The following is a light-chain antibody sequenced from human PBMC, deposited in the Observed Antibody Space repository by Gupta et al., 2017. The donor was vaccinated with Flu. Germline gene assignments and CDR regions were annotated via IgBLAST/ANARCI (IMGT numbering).Light chain of an antibody. V-gene: IGLV2-14*01. CDR1: SSDIGSYNS. CDR3: SSGTSSNTVV. Sequence: QSALTQPAALPGSPEHSITISCTGTSSDIGSYNSVSWYQQHPAKAPNLLIYGVTNRPPGVANRFSGSKAGDTTSLTISGLEAEDEADYYCSSGTSSNTVVFGGGTKLTVL. J-gene: IGLJ2*01. CDR2: GVT.